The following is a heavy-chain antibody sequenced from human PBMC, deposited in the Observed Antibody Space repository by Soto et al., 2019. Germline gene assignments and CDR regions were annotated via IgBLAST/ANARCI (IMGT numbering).Heavy chain of an antibody. Sequence: QVQLVQSGAEVKKPGSSVKVSCKASGGTFSSYTISWVRQAPGQGLEWMGRIIPILGIANYAQKFQGRGTITADKSTSTAYMELSSLRSEDTAVYYCARTSGDLTPFDYWGQGTLVTVSS. V-gene: IGHV1-69*02. CDR3: ARTSGDLTPFDY. J-gene: IGHJ4*02. D-gene: IGHD7-27*01. CDR2: IIPILGIA. CDR1: GGTFSSYT.